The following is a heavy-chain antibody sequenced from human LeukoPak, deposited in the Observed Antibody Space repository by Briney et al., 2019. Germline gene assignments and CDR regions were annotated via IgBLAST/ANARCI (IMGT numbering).Heavy chain of an antibody. CDR1: GFLFRSYA. V-gene: IGHV3-21*01. D-gene: IGHD2-21*01. J-gene: IGHJ5*02. Sequence: GGSVRLSCVGCGFLFRSYAVTGLRPPPGKGVEGVSSICSSSSYIYYADSVKGRFTISRDNDKNSLYMQMNSLRAEDKAVYYCARNLFCGGDCYNWFDPWGQGTLVTVSS. CDR2: ICSSSSYI. CDR3: ARNLFCGGDCYNWFDP.